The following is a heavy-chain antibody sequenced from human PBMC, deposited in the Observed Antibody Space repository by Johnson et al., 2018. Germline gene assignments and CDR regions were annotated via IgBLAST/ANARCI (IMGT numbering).Heavy chain of an antibody. CDR2: ISYDGRKR. V-gene: IGHV3-30*18. D-gene: IGHD3-16*02. CDR1: GFIFSSYD. J-gene: IGHJ1*01. CDR3: ANGPLVGGDIAEVHH. Sequence: QVQLVESGGGVVQPGTSLRLSCEASGFIFSSYDMHWVRQVPGKGLEWVSGISYDGRKRYYADSMKGRLTISRDNSKNTVYLQMESLSGEETAMYYGANGPLVGGDIAEVHHWGQGTLVTVSS.